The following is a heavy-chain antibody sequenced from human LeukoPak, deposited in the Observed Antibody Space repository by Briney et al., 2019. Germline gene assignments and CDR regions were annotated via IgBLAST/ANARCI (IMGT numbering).Heavy chain of an antibody. D-gene: IGHD3-10*01. Sequence: SETLSLTCTVSDDSISTFYWSWIRQPPGKGLEWMGYVSYSGSTKYNPSLKSRITISSDTSKIQFSLKVNSVSAADTAVYFCARLPGTGSYGWFVPWGQGTLVIVSS. CDR2: VSYSGST. J-gene: IGHJ5*01. V-gene: IGHV4-59*08. CDR3: ARLPGTGSYGWFVP. CDR1: DDSISTFY.